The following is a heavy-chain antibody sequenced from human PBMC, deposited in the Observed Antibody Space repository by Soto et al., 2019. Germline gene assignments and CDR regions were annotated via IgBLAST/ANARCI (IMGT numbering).Heavy chain of an antibody. V-gene: IGHV4-59*02. CDR2: IDHTGDT. Sequence: QVQVQESGPGLVKPSETLSLTCAVLGDSVNAYSWTCIRQAPENGLEWIGYIDHTGDTYYNPSLKRRVSVSIETPKNHFSLTLRSVTAADTAVYYCAGAPRNSYYYFPLEFWGLGTLVTVSA. CDR1: GDSVNAYS. J-gene: IGHJ4*02. D-gene: IGHD4-4*01. CDR3: AGAPRNSYYYFPLEF.